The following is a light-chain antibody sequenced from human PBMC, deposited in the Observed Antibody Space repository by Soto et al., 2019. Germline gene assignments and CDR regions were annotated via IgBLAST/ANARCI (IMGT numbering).Light chain of an antibody. J-gene: IGLJ1*01. Sequence: QSALTQPASVSGSPXXSXXXXXXXXXXXVWSYNLVSWYQQHPGKAPKLMIYEVSKRPSGVSNRFSGSKSGNTASLTISGLQAEDEADYYCCSYAGSSTHVFGTGTKLTVL. V-gene: IGLV2-23*02. CDR2: EVS. CDR1: XXXVWSYNL. CDR3: CSYAGSSTHV.